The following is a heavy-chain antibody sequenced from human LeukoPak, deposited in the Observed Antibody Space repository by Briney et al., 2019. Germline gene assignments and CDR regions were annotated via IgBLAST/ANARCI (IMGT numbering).Heavy chain of an antibody. V-gene: IGHV3-43*02. CDR1: GFNYGDFA. CDR3: AKEYDILTGYGPYCSMDL. Sequence: GGTVRLSRGAWGFNYGDFAMHWVRRARGRGLEWVSLISGDGTITYYADSVKGRFTISRDNNKSSLFLQMKSLRTEDTALYYRAKEYDILTGYGPYCSMDLWGQGTTVTVSS. CDR2: ISGDGTIT. D-gene: IGHD3-9*01. J-gene: IGHJ6*02.